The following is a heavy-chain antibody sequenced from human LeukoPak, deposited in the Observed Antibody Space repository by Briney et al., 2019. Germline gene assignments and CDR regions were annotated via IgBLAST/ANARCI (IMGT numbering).Heavy chain of an antibody. D-gene: IGHD5-12*01. CDR2: ISSSSSYI. J-gene: IGHJ4*02. CDR1: GFTFSSYS. Sequence: GGSLRLSCAASGFTFSSYSMNWVRQAPGKGLEWVSFISSSSSYINYADSVKGRLTISRDNANNSLYLQMNSLRAEDTAVYYCARGPPVATIVDYWGQGTLVTVSS. CDR3: ARGPPVATIVDY. V-gene: IGHV3-21*01.